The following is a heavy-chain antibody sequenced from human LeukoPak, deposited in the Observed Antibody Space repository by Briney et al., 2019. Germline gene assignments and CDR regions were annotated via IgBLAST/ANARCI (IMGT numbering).Heavy chain of an antibody. J-gene: IGHJ4*02. CDR2: IRLDGSET. Sequence: PGGSLRLSCTVSGFTVSSNSWIWVRQAPGKGLEWVANIRLDGSETNYVASVKGRFTISRDNAKNSLYLQMDSLRAEDTAVYYCARGSGAGDYWGQGTLVTVSS. V-gene: IGHV3-7*01. CDR1: GFTVSSNS. D-gene: IGHD1-26*01. CDR3: ARGSGAGDY.